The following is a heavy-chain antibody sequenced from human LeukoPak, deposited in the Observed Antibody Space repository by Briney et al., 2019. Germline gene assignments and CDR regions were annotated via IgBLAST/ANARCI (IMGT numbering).Heavy chain of an antibody. J-gene: IGHJ5*01. D-gene: IGHD6-19*01. CDR2: ISVSGGNT. CDR3: AKVAVHSSGWYGFDS. V-gene: IGHV3-23*01. CDR1: GFTFSSYA. Sequence: GGSLRLSCVASGFTFSSYAMTWVRQAPGKGLEWVSVISVSGGNTYYADSVKGRFTISRDNFKNTVYLQMNSLRAEDTAVYYCAKVAVHSSGWYGFDSWGQGTLVTVSS.